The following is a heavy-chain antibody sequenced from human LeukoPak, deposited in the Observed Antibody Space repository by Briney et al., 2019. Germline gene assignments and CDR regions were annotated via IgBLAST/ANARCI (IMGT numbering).Heavy chain of an antibody. D-gene: IGHD6-13*01. CDR3: AAAGTWWFDP. Sequence: PSETLSLTCTVSGGSISSIRYYWGWLRQPPGKGLQWIGHIYYSGTDFYNPSLKSRVTISVDTSKDQFSLKLTSVTAADTAARPRAAAGTWWFDPWGQGTLVTVSS. V-gene: IGHV4-39*01. J-gene: IGHJ5*02. CDR2: IYYSGTD. CDR1: GGSISSIRYY.